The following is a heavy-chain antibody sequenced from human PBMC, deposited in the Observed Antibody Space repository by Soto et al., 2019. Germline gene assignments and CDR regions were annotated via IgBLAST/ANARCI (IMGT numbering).Heavy chain of an antibody. CDR2: IYYSGST. CDR1: GVSFSGYY. Sequence: NPSETLSLTCAVYGVSFSGYYWSWIRQPPGKGLEWIGYIYYSGSTNYNPSLKSRVTISVDTSKNQFSLKLSSVTAADTAVYYCARDRDGYNFIDYWGQGTLVTVSS. J-gene: IGHJ4*02. D-gene: IGHD5-12*01. CDR3: ARDRDGYNFIDY. V-gene: IGHV4-59*01.